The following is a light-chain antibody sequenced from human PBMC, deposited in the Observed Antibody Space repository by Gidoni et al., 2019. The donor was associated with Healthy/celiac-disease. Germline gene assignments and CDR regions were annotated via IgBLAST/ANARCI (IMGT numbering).Light chain of an antibody. V-gene: IGKV3-11*01. Sequence: EIVLTQSPATLSLSPGERATLACRASQSVSSYLAWYQQKHGQAPRLLIYDASNRATGIPARFSGSGSGTDFTLTISSLEPEDFAVYYCQQRSNWPITFXGXTKVEIK. CDR2: DAS. CDR1: QSVSSY. CDR3: QQRSNWPIT. J-gene: IGKJ4*01.